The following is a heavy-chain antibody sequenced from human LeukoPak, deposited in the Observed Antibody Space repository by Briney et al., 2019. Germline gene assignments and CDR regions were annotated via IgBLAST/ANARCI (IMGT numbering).Heavy chain of an antibody. J-gene: IGHJ4*02. V-gene: IGHV3-9*01. CDR2: ISWNSGSI. D-gene: IGHD6-13*01. CDR1: GFTFDDYA. CDR3: AKDSRSSSWYIFDY. Sequence: GGSLRLSCAASGFTFDDYAMHWVRQAPGKGLEWVSGISWNSGSIGYADSVKGRFTISRDNAKNSLYLQMNSLRAEDTALYYCAKDSRSSSWYIFDYWGQGTLVTVSS.